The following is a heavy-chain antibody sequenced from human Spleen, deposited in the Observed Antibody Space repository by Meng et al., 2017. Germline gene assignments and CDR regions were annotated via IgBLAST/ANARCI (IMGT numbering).Heavy chain of an antibody. CDR3: ARDARYGDYGDY. V-gene: IGHV3-48*04. CDR1: GFVFSTDG. CDR2: ISSSGSTI. Sequence: GESLKISCAASGFVFSTDGMHWVRQAPGKGLEWLSYISSSGSTIYYADSVKGRFTISRDNAKNSLYLQMHSLRVEDTAVYYCARDARYGDYGDYWGQGSLVTVSS. D-gene: IGHD4-17*01. J-gene: IGHJ4*02.